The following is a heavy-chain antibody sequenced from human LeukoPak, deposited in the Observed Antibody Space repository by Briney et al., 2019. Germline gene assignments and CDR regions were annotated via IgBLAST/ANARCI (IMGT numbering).Heavy chain of an antibody. CDR1: GFTFSSYA. CDR2: ISGSGGST. V-gene: IGHV3-23*01. J-gene: IGHJ4*02. CDR3: AKDQRGSYQFDY. Sequence: PGGSLRLSCAASGFTFSSYAMSWVRQAPGEGLEWVSAISGSGGSTYYADSVKGRFTISRDNAKSSLYLQMNSLRAEDTAVYYCAKDQRGSYQFDYWGQGTLVTVSS. D-gene: IGHD1-26*01.